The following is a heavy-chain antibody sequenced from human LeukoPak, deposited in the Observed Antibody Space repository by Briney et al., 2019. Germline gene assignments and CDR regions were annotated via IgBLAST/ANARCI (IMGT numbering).Heavy chain of an antibody. D-gene: IGHD1-14*01. CDR3: AKHRNLYYFDY. Sequence: SETLSLTCALSGGSLTSAYSRVIPHRPGKGLEWIGYIYYSGSTNYNPSLKSRVTISVDTSKNQFSLKLSSVTAADTAVFYCAKHRNLYYFDYWGQGTLVTVSS. V-gene: IGHV4-59*01. CDR2: IYYSGST. CDR1: GGSLTSAY. J-gene: IGHJ4*02.